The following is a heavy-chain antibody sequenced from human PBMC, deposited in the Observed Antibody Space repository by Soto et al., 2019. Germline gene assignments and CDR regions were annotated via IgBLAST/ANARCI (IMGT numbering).Heavy chain of an antibody. CDR3: VRGSLYSSSWLNWFDT. V-gene: IGHV3-7*03. Sequence: PGESLKISCVASGFAFSSYWMGWVRQPPGRGLEWVANINQGGSETYYVDVVKGRFSVSRDNAKTSLFLQMNNLRAEDTAVYYCVRGSLYSSSWLNWFDTWGQGTQVTVSS. CDR1: GFAFSSYW. D-gene: IGHD3-16*02. CDR2: INQGGSET. J-gene: IGHJ5*02.